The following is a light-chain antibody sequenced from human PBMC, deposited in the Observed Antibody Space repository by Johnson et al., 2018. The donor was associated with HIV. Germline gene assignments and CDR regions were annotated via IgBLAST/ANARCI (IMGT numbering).Light chain of an antibody. CDR3: QSYDNALSGSKV. V-gene: IGLV1-40*01. J-gene: IGLJ1*01. CDR1: SSDIGKNYV. Sequence: QAVLTQPPSVSAAPGQKVTISCSGSSSDIGKNYVSWYQQLPGTAPKLLVYGNDNRPSGVPERFSGSKSGTSASLAITPLQAEDEADYYCQSYDNALSGSKVFGTGTEVTVL. CDR2: GND.